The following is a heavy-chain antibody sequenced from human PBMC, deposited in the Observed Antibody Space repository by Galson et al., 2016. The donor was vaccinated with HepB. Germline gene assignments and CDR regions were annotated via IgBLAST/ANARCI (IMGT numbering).Heavy chain of an antibody. J-gene: IGHJ4*02. CDR1: GGTFGNYL. D-gene: IGHD1-14*01. CDR3: ARETGDGMASDY. Sequence: SVKVSCKASGGTFGNYLISWVRQAPGQGLEWMGGIIPIFGAAHYAQKFQGRVTITADEFTSTAYMALSSLRSEDTAAYYCARETGDGMASDYWGQGTLVTVSS. CDR2: IIPIFGAA. V-gene: IGHV1-69*13.